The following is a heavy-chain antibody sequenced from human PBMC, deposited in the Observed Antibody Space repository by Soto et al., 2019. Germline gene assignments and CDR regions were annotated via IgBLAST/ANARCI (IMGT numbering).Heavy chain of an antibody. CDR2: IIPIFGTA. CDR1: GGTFSSYA. D-gene: IGHD6-13*01. V-gene: IGHV1-69*13. CDR3: ARGRPCIAAAGRNYDYYGMDV. J-gene: IGHJ6*02. Sequence: SVKVSCKASGGTFSSYAIRWVRQAPGQVLEWMGGIIPIFGTANYAQKFQGRVTITADESTSTAYMELSSLRSEDTAVYYCARGRPCIAAAGRNYDYYGMDVWARGTTVTVSS.